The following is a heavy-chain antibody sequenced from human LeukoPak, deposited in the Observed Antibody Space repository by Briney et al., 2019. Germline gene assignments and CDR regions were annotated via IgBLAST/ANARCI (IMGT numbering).Heavy chain of an antibody. CDR2: INAGNGNT. Sequence: ASVKVSCKASGYTFTSYAMHWVRQAPGQRLEWMGWINAGNGNTKYSQMFQGRVTITRDTSASTAYMELSSLRSEDTAVYYCARGSQNYYGSSAYPPFDYWGQGTLVTVSS. J-gene: IGHJ4*02. CDR1: GYTFTSYA. V-gene: IGHV1-3*01. D-gene: IGHD3-22*01. CDR3: ARGSQNYYGSSAYPPFDY.